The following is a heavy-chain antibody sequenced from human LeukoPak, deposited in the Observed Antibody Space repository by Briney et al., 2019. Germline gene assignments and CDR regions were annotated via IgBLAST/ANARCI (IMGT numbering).Heavy chain of an antibody. J-gene: IGHJ4*02. Sequence: PSETLSLTCAVSGGSISSSNWWSWVRQPPGKGLEWIGEIYHSGSTNYNPSLKSRVAISVDKSKNQFSLKLSSVTAADTAVYYCAKSTTSVAGPQGIYWGQGTLVTVSS. CDR3: AKSTTSVAGPQGIY. CDR1: GGSISSSNW. CDR2: IYHSGST. D-gene: IGHD6-19*01. V-gene: IGHV4-4*02.